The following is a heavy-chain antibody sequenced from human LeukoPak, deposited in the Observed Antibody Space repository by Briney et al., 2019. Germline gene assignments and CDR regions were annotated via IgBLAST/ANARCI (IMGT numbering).Heavy chain of an antibody. CDR2: ISYDGSNK. CDR1: GFTFSSYA. CDR3: GRGSVGFGELNY. J-gene: IGHJ4*02. D-gene: IGHD3-10*01. Sequence: WRSLRLSCAASGFTFSSYAMHWVRQAPGKGLEWVAVISYDGSNKFYADSVKGRFTLSRDNSKNTLYLQMNSLRIEDTAVYYCGRGSVGFGELNYWGQGTLVTVSS. V-gene: IGHV3-30-3*01.